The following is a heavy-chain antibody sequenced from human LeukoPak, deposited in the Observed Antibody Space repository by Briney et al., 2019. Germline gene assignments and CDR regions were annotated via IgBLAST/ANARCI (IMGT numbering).Heavy chain of an antibody. CDR3: ARASHYYDSSGYSY. D-gene: IGHD3-22*01. Sequence: ASVKVSCKASGYTFTGYYMHWVRQAPGQGLEWMGRINPNSGSTNYAQKFQGRVTMTRDTSISTAYMELSRLRSDDTAVYYCARASHYYDSSGYSYWGQGTLVTVSS. CDR2: INPNSGST. J-gene: IGHJ4*02. CDR1: GYTFTGYY. V-gene: IGHV1-2*06.